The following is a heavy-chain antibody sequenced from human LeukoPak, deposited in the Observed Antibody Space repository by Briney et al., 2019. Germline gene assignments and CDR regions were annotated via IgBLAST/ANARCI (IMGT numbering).Heavy chain of an antibody. CDR2: IYYSGIT. V-gene: IGHV4-31*03. Sequence: SQTLSLTCTVSGGSISSGGYYWSWIRQHPGKGLEWIGYIYYSGITYYNPSLKSRVTISVDTSKNQFSLKLSSVTAADTAVYYCAREVSYYDSSGHGYWGQGTLVTVSS. D-gene: IGHD3-22*01. CDR3: AREVSYYDSSGHGY. J-gene: IGHJ4*02. CDR1: GGSISSGGYY.